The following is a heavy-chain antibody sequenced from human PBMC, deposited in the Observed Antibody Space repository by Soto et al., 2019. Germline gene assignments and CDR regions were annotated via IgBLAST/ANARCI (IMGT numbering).Heavy chain of an antibody. J-gene: IGHJ6*02. CDR3: ASSYCGGDCYSNYYGMDV. CDR1: GGTFSSYA. D-gene: IGHD2-21*02. V-gene: IGHV1-69*13. Sequence: GASVKVSCKASGGTFSSYAISWVRQAPGQGLEWMGGIIPIFGTANCAQKFQGRVTITADESTSTAYMELSSLRSEDTAVYYCASSYCGGDCYSNYYGMDVWGQGTTVTVSS. CDR2: IIPIFGTA.